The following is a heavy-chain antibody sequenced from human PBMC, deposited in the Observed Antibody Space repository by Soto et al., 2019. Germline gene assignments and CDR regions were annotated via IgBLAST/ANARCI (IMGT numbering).Heavy chain of an antibody. CDR3: ASGWFGELPWFDH. Sequence: QVQLVQSGAEVKKPGSSVKVSCKASGGTFSSYAISWVRQAPGQGLEWMGGIIPIFGTANYAQKFQGRVTITADEYTGPASMELSSRRSEDTAVYYCASGWFGELPWFDHWGQGTLVTVSS. CDR1: GGTFSSYA. J-gene: IGHJ5*02. D-gene: IGHD3-10*01. V-gene: IGHV1-69*12. CDR2: IIPIFGTA.